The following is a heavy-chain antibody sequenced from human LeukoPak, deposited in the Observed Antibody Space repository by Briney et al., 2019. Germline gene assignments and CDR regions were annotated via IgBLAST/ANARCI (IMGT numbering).Heavy chain of an antibody. CDR3: ARRTVHLSGTGVDFDY. D-gene: IGHD1-20*01. CDR1: GGSFSGYY. J-gene: IGHJ4*02. Sequence: TSETLSLTCAVYGGSFSGYYWSWIRQPPGKGLEWIGEINHSGSTNYNPSLKSRVTISVDTSKNQFSLKLSSVTAADTAVYYCARRTVHLSGTGVDFDYWGQGTPVTVSS. V-gene: IGHV4-34*01. CDR2: INHSGST.